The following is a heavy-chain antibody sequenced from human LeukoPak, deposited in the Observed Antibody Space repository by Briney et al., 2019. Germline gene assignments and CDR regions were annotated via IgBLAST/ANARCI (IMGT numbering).Heavy chain of an antibody. CDR1: GFTFSGYD. CDR3: VRGEPYGSPDY. D-gene: IGHD3-10*01. CDR2: IGTAGDT. J-gene: IGHJ4*02. Sequence: GGSLRLSCAASGFTFSGYDMHWVRQTTGNILEWVSGIGTAGDTYYPGSVKGRFTISRENAKNSLYLQMNSLGAGDTAVYYCVRGEPYGSPDYWGQGTLVTVSS. V-gene: IGHV3-13*01.